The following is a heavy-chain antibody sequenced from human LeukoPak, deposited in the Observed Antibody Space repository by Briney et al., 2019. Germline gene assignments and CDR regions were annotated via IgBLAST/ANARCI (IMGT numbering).Heavy chain of an antibody. CDR2: ISNSGSTI. J-gene: IGHJ4*02. CDR1: GFTFSDLY. D-gene: IGHD3-22*01. CDR3: ARSADSSGYFREITLYYFDY. V-gene: IGHV3-11*01. Sequence: GGSLRLSCAASGFTFSDLYMTWIRQAPGKGLEWVSYISNSGSTIYYADSVKGRFTISRDSAKNSLYLQMNSLRAEDTAVYYCARSADSSGYFREITLYYFDYWGQGTLVTVSS.